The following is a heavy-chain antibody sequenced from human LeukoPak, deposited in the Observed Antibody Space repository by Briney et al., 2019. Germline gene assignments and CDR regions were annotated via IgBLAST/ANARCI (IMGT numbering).Heavy chain of an antibody. D-gene: IGHD6-13*01. V-gene: IGHV3-30*18. CDR3: AKGGSSYSSSWYTRLFDY. J-gene: IGHJ4*02. Sequence: TGRSLRLSCAASGFTFSSYGMHWVRQAPGKGLEWVAVISYDGSNKYYADSVKGRFTISRDNSKNTLYLQMNSLRTEDTALYHCAKGGSSYSSSWYTRLFDYWGQGTLVTVSS. CDR2: ISYDGSNK. CDR1: GFTFSSYG.